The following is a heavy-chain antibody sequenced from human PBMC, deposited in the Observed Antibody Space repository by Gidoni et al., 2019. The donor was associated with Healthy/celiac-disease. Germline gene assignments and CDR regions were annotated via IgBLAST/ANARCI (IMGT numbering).Heavy chain of an antibody. CDR1: GFTFSSYA. V-gene: IGHV3-23*01. CDR3: AKVVIAGRDSKRVHRGSTFDY. Sequence: EVQLLESGGGLVQPGGSLRLSCAASGFTFSSYAMSWVRQAPGKGLEWVSAISGSGGSTYYADSVKGRFTISRDNSKNTLYLQMNSLRAEDTAVYYCAKVVIAGRDSKRVHRGSTFDYWGQGTLVTVSS. J-gene: IGHJ4*02. CDR2: ISGSGGST. D-gene: IGHD2-21*01.